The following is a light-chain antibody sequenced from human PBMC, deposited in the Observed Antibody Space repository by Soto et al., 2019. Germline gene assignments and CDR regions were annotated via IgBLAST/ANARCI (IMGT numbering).Light chain of an antibody. CDR3: QQYYSTPRT. Sequence: DIVMTQSPDSLAVSLGESATINCNSSQSVLYSSNNKNYLAWYQQKPGQPPKLLIYWASTRESGVPDRFSGRGSGTDFTLTISSLQAEDVAVYYCQQYYSTPRTFGHGTKVDIK. CDR2: WAS. J-gene: IGKJ1*01. CDR1: QSVLYSSNNKNY. V-gene: IGKV4-1*01.